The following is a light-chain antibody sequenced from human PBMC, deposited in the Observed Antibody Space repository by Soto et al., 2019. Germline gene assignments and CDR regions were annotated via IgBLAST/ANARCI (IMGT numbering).Light chain of an antibody. Sequence: DIQITQSPSSLSASVGDRVTITCRASQGIRNDLGWYKQKPRKAPKRMIYAASSLQSGVPSRFSGSGSGTELTLTISSLQPEDFATSDCLQQNSYTPLLTFGGGTKVEIK. CDR2: AAS. V-gene: IGKV1-17*01. CDR1: QGIRND. J-gene: IGKJ4*01. CDR3: LQQNSYTPLLT.